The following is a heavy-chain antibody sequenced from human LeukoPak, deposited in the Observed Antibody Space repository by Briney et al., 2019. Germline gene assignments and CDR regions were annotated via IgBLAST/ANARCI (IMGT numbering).Heavy chain of an antibody. V-gene: IGHV4-39*07. J-gene: IGHJ3*02. D-gene: IGHD6-13*01. CDR3: ARDAPLAAAGSSGAFDI. Sequence: PSETLSLTCTVSGGSISSSSYYWGWIRQPPGKGLEWIGSIYYSGSTYYNPSLKSRVTISVDTSKNQFSLKLSSVTAADTAVYYCARDAPLAAAGSSGAFDIWGQGTMVTVSS. CDR2: IYYSGST. CDR1: GGSISSSSYY.